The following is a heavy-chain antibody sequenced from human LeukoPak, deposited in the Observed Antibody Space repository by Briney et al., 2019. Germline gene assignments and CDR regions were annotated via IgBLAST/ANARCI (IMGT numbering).Heavy chain of an antibody. CDR3: ASLGTVTTLVDY. D-gene: IGHD4-11*01. V-gene: IGHV4-31*03. CDR2: IYYSGST. CDR1: GGSISSGGYY. J-gene: IGHJ4*02. Sequence: PSETLSLTCTVSGGSISSGGYYWSWIRQHPGKGLEWIGYIYYSGSTYYNPSLKSRVTISVDTSKNQFSLKLSSVTAADTAVYYCASLGTVTTLVDYWGQGTLVTVSS.